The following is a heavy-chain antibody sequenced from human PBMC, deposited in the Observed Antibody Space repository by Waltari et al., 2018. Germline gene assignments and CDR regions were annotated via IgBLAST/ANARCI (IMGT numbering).Heavy chain of an antibody. V-gene: IGHV3-49*04. CDR1: GFTFGDYV. CDR3: TRNVFSDY. CDR2: IRDKGYGGTA. Sequence: EVPLVESGGGLVQPGQSLRLSCTTSGFTFGDYVMTWVRQAPGQGLEWVGFIRDKGYGGTAEYGASVKGRFTISRDDSKGIVYLQMDSLKTEDTAVYFCTRNVFSDYWGQGSLVTVSS. J-gene: IGHJ4*02.